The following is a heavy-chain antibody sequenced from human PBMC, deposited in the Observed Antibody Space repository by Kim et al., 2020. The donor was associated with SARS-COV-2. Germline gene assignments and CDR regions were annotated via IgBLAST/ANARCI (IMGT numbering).Heavy chain of an antibody. CDR2: IYYNGAT. CDR3: ARHKNGGTYPLDY. D-gene: IGHD1-26*01. CDR1: GGSMENYY. V-gene: IGHV4-59*08. Sequence: SETLSLTCAVSGGSMENYYWSWIRQPPGLGLEWIARIYYNGATKYNPSLQSRVTISVDTSKKQFSLKLSSVTAADTAVYFCARHKNGGTYPLDYWGPGTLVTVSS. J-gene: IGHJ4*02.